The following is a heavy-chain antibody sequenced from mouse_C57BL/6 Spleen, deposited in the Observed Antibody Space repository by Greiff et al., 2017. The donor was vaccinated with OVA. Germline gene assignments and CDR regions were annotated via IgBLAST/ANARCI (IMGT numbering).Heavy chain of an antibody. V-gene: IGHV1-82*01. D-gene: IGHD2-4*01. Sequence: VQLQQSGPELVKPGASVKISCKASGYAFSSSWMNWVKQRPGKGLEWIGRIYPGDGDTNYNGKFKGKATLTADKSSSTAYMQLSSLTSEDSAVYFCAREGYYDYQYYFDYWGQGTTLTVSS. CDR2: IYPGDGDT. J-gene: IGHJ2*01. CDR1: GYAFSSSW. CDR3: AREGYYDYQYYFDY.